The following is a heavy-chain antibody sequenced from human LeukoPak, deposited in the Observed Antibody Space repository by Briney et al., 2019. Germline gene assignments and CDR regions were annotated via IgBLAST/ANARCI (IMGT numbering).Heavy chain of an antibody. CDR1: GYSFTTFA. CDR2: INTNTGNP. CDR3: ARAGYSSGWWESDYYYYMDV. J-gene: IGHJ6*03. Sequence: ASVKVSCKASGYSFTTFAMNWVRQAPGQGLEWMGWINTNTGNPTYAQDFTGRFVFSLDTSVTTTFLEISSLKAEDTAIYYCARAGYSSGWWESDYYYYMDVWGKGTTVTVSS. D-gene: IGHD6-19*01. V-gene: IGHV7-4-1*02.